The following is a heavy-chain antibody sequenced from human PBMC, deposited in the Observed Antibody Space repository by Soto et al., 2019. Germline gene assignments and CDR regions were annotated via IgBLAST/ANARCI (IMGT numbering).Heavy chain of an antibody. D-gene: IGHD3-16*02. J-gene: IGHJ5*02. CDR2: IYYSGST. CDR1: GVSIPNGGYY. V-gene: IGHV4-31*03. Sequence: SETLSLTCTVSGVSIPNGGYYWSWIRQHPGPGLEWIGYIYYSGSTYYNPSLKSRVTISLDTSQNQFSLRLTSVTAADSAVYYCARDDRKRLTENWFDPWGLGTLVTVSS. CDR3: ARDDRKRLTENWFDP.